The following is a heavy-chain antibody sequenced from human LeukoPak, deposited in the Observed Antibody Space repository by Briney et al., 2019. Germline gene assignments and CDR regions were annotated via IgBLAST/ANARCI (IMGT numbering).Heavy chain of an antibody. J-gene: IGHJ6*03. D-gene: IGHD1-26*01. CDR1: GFTFDDYG. Sequence: PGGSLRLSCAASGFTFDDYGMSWVRQAPGKGLEWVSGINWNGSSTGYADSVKGRFTISRDNAKNSLYLQMNSLRAEDRAFHYCARALSGNYGAVYYYYMDVWGKGTTVTAS. CDR2: INWNGSST. V-gene: IGHV3-20*04. CDR3: ARALSGNYGAVYYYYMDV.